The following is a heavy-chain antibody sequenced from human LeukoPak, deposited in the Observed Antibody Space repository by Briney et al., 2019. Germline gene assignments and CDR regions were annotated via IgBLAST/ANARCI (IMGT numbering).Heavy chain of an antibody. CDR1: GYTFTGYI. V-gene: IGHV1-2*02. D-gene: IGHD5-24*01. CDR2: INPNNGAT. CDR3: ARGRDGYNSFDF. J-gene: IGHJ4*02. Sequence: ASVKVSCKASGYTFTGYIIHWVRQAPGRGLEWMGWINPNNGATNYAQKFQGRVTMTRDTSISTAYMEVSSLKSDDTAVFYCARGRDGYNSFDFWGQGTLVTVST.